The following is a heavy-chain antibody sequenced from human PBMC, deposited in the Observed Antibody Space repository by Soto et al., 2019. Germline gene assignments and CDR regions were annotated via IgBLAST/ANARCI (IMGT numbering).Heavy chain of an antibody. CDR1: GGSFSGYY. Sequence: QVQLQQWGAGLLKPSETLSLTCAVYGGSFSGYYWSWIRQPPEKGLEWIGEINHSGSTNYNPSLKSRVTISVDTSKNQFSLKLSSVTAADTAVYYCARGHPIVVVPAAIRYYYYYYMDVWGKGTTVTVSS. V-gene: IGHV4-34*01. CDR2: INHSGST. CDR3: ARGHPIVVVPAAIRYYYYYYMDV. D-gene: IGHD2-2*01. J-gene: IGHJ6*03.